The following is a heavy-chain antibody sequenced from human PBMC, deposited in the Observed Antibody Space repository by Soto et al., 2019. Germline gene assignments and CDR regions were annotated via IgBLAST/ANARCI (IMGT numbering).Heavy chain of an antibody. Sequence: QLHLVQSGAVVKKPGASVTVSCSASGYPVTAYYMHWVRQAPGRGLEWMGGINPATGAAKYTQTFQGRVTMTRDTSTSTVFMELSGLTSEDTAVFYCARGGGVGVARSAAFDMWGQGTVVTVSS. CDR2: INPATGAA. V-gene: IGHV1-2*02. J-gene: IGHJ3*02. CDR1: GYPVTAYY. CDR3: ARGGGVGVARSAAFDM. D-gene: IGHD3-3*01.